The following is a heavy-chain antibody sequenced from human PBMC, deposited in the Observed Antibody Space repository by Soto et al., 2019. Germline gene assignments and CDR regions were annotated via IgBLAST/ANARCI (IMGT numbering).Heavy chain of an antibody. V-gene: IGHV4-4*02. D-gene: IGHD3-22*01. CDR2: IYHSGST. CDR1: GGSISSSNW. Sequence: AETLSHTCAVPGGSISSSNWWSWVRQPTGKGLEWIGEIYHSGSTNYNPSLKSRVTISVDKSKNQFSLKLSSVTAADTFVYYCAREAKFYYDSGGSSMCYRGQGTLVTVSS. CDR3: AREAKFYYDSGGSSMCY. J-gene: IGHJ4*02.